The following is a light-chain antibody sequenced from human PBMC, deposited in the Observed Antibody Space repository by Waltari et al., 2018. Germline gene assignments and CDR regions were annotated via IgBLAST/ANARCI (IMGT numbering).Light chain of an antibody. J-gene: IGLJ2*01. Sequence: QSALTQPASVSGSPGQSITISCTGTSSDVGSYNLVSWYQQYPGKAPKLMIYDVSKRPSGVSNRFSGSKSGNTASLTISGLQAEDEADYYCCSYAGSSTLVFGGGTKLTVV. V-gene: IGLV2-23*02. CDR1: SSDVGSYNL. CDR2: DVS. CDR3: CSYAGSSTLV.